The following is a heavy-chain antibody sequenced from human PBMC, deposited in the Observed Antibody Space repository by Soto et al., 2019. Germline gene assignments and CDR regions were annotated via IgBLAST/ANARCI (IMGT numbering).Heavy chain of an antibody. J-gene: IGHJ5*02. D-gene: IGHD3-22*01. V-gene: IGHV1-2*02. CDR1: EYSFTGHY. CDR2: IDPKSGDT. Sequence: ASVKVSCKASEYSFTGHYLHWVRLAPGQGLEWMGWIDPKSGDTKYAQKFQDRVTMTRDTSISTAYMDLSRLTSDDTAVYYCARDYDKSGYDYFDPWGQGARVTVSS. CDR3: ARDYDKSGYDYFDP.